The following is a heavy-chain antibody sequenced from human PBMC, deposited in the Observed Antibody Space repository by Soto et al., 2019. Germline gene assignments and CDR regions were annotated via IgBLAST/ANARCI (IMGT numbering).Heavy chain of an antibody. CDR3: VRDFPSDNYNGDY. D-gene: IGHD4-4*01. CDR2: VDGAGTRT. V-gene: IGHV3-74*01. CDR1: GFTFTTHW. J-gene: IGHJ4*01. Sequence: EVQLVESGGGVVQPGGSLRLSCAASGFTFTTHWMHWVRQGPGKGLVWVSRVDGAGTRTDYADSVKGRFTISRDNAKNTVYLQMNSLRAEDTAVYYCVRDFPSDNYNGDYWGQGTLVTVSS.